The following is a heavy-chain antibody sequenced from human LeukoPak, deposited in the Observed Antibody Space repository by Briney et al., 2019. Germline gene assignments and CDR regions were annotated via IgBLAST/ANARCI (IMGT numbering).Heavy chain of an antibody. V-gene: IGHV3-43*02. CDR3: AKAIIPYYYGMDV. CDR2: ISGDGGST. Sequence: GGPLRLSCAPSGFPFDDYAMHWVRQAPGKGLEWVSLISGDGGSTYYADSVKGRFTISRDNSKNSLYLQMNGLRTEDTALYYCAKAIIPYYYGMDVWGQGTTVTVSS. CDR1: GFPFDDYA. J-gene: IGHJ6*02.